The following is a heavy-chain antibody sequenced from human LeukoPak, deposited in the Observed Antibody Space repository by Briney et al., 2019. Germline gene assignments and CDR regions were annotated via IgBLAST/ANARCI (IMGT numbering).Heavy chain of an antibody. J-gene: IGHJ5*02. CDR1: GGSISSSSYY. D-gene: IGHD3-16*01. V-gene: IGHV4-39*01. CDR3: ARVMQYTTAFDP. CDR2: IYYSGST. Sequence: SETLSLTCTVSGGSISSSSYYWGWIRQPPGKGLEWIGSIYYSGSTYYNPSLKSRVTISVDTSKNQFSLKLSSVTAADTAVYYCARVMQYTTAFDPWGQGTLVTVSS.